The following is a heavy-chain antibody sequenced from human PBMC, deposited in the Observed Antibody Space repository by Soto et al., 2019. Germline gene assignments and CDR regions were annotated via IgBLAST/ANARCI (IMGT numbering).Heavy chain of an antibody. CDR3: ARVRIVGAREIDS. Sequence: QVHLVQSGGEVKKPGASVKVSCKASGYTFNRHGITWVRQAPGQGLEWMGWISGYNGDINYEQKFQGRVTLSSDTLTGTVYLELKSLRFDDTAVYYCARVRIVGAREIDSWGQGTLVTVSS. J-gene: IGHJ4*02. V-gene: IGHV1-18*04. D-gene: IGHD1-26*01. CDR1: GYTFNRHG. CDR2: ISGYNGDI.